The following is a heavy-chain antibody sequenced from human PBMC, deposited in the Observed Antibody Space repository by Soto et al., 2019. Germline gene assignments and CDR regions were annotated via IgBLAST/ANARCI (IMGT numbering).Heavy chain of an antibody. V-gene: IGHV3-11*01. D-gene: IGHD6-19*01. CDR3: VRSVADNYYFYGMDV. CDR2: IRTSGSNI. J-gene: IGHJ6*02. CDR1: GFTFSDYY. Sequence: QVQLVESGGGLVKPGGSLRLSCAASGFTFSDYYMTWIRQAPGKGLEWVSYIRTSGSNIYYADSVKGRFTISRDNVKKSLYLQMNSLRAEDTAVYYCVRSVADNYYFYGMDVWGQGTTVTVSS.